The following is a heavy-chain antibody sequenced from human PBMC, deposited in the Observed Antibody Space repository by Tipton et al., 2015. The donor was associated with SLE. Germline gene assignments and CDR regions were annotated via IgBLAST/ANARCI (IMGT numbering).Heavy chain of an antibody. CDR3: ARGITMVRGVDY. V-gene: IGHV4-61*05. CDR1: GVSISSSSYK. CDR2: IYYSGST. J-gene: IGHJ4*02. D-gene: IGHD3-10*01. Sequence: LRLSCTVSGVSISSSSYKWGWIRQPPGKGLEWIGYIYYSGSTNYNPSLKSRVTISVDTSKNQFSLKLSSVTAADTAVYYCARGITMVRGVDYWGQGTLVTVSS.